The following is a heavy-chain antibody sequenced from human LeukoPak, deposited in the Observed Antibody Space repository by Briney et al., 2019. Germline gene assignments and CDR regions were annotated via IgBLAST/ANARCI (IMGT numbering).Heavy chain of an antibody. J-gene: IGHJ4*02. CDR1: GGTFSSYA. CDR2: IIPILGIA. D-gene: IGHD1-26*01. V-gene: IGHV1-69*04. Sequence: GSSVKVSCKASGGTFSSYAISWVRQAPGQGLEWMGRIIPILGIANYAQKFQGRVTITADKSTSTAYMELSSLRSEDTAVYYCARESGSYFLVYDYWGQGTLVTVSS. CDR3: ARESGSYFLVYDY.